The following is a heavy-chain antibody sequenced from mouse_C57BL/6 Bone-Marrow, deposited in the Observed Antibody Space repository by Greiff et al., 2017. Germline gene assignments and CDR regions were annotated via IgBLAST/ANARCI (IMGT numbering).Heavy chain of an antibody. V-gene: IGHV1-82*01. CDR1: GYAFSSSW. Sequence: QVQLQQSGPELVKPGASVKISCKASGYAFSSSWMNWVKQRPGKGLEWIGRIYPGDGDTTYNGKFKGKATLTADKSSSTAYMQLSSLTSEDSAVYFCADGYAYWGQGTTLTVSS. CDR3: ADGYAY. CDR2: IYPGDGDT. D-gene: IGHD2-2*01. J-gene: IGHJ2*01.